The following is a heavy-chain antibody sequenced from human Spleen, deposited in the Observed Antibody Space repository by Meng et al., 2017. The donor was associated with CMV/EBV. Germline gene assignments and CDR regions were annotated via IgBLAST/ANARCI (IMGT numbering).Heavy chain of an antibody. CDR3: VRDSSDYGDPSFFDS. CDR2: ISGRSTSI. J-gene: IGHJ5*01. D-gene: IGHD4-17*01. CDR1: GFKFIDYY. Sequence: GGSLRLSCAASGFKFIDYYMAWIRQTPGKGLEWVAYISGRSTSIYYADSVKGRFTVSRDNAKNSLYLQMNSLRVEDAAVYYCVRDSSDYGDPSFFDSWGLGTMVTVSS. V-gene: IGHV3-11*01.